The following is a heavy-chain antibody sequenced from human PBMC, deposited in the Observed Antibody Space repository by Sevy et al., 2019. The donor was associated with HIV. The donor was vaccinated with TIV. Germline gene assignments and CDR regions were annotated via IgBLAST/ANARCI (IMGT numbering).Heavy chain of an antibody. CDR3: ARGAYDV. CDR1: GFTFGDYY. Sequence: GESLKISCVGSGFTFGDYYISWIRQAPGKGLECVAYISSRSSFTNYTGSVRGRFTISRDNAKNEVFLQMNSLRAEDTGVYYCARGAYDVWGQGTTVTVSS. J-gene: IGHJ3*01. CDR2: ISSRSSFT. V-gene: IGHV3-11*06.